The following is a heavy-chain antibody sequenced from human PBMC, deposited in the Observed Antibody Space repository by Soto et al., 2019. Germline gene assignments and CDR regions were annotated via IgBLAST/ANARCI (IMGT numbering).Heavy chain of an antibody. CDR1: GYTFTSYG. CDR3: ARDIFGGQWLVPSRYFDY. CDR2: FSAYNGNT. D-gene: IGHD6-19*01. Sequence: ASVKVSCKASGYTFTSYGISWVRQAPGQGLEWLVWFSAYNGNTNYAQKLQGRVTMTTDTSTSTAYMELRSLRSDDTAVYYCARDIFGGQWLVPSRYFDYWGQGTLVTVSS. V-gene: IGHV1-18*01. J-gene: IGHJ4*02.